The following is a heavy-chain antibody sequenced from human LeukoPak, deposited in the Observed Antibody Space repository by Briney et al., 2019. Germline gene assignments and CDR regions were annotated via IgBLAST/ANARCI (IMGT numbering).Heavy chain of an antibody. Sequence: GGSLRLSCAASGFTFTNAWMNWVRQAPGKGLEWVGRIKSKTDGGTTDYAAPVKGRFTISRDDSENTLYLQVNSLKTEDTAVYYCTRIFKTAHFDYWGQGTPVTVSS. CDR1: GFTFTNAW. V-gene: IGHV3-15*07. CDR3: TRIFKTAHFDY. D-gene: IGHD2/OR15-2a*01. CDR2: IKSKTDGGTT. J-gene: IGHJ4*02.